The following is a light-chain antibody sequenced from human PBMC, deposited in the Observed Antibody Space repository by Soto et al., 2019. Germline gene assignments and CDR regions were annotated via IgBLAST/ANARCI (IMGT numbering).Light chain of an antibody. CDR3: QQYNNGPPWT. CDR2: GAS. V-gene: IGKV3-15*01. Sequence: IGKSPSPATLSACPWYRATLSSMASQSVSSNLAWYQQKPGQAPRLLIYGASTRATGIPARFSGSGSGTEFTLTISCLHSEDFAVYYCQQYNNGPPWTFGQGTKVDIK. J-gene: IGKJ1*01. CDR1: QSVSSN.